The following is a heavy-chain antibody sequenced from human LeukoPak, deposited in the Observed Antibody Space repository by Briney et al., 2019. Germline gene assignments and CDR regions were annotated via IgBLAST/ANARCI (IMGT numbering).Heavy chain of an antibody. Sequence: GGSLRLSCAASGFTFSSYGMHWVRQAPGKGLEWVAFIRYDGSNKYYADSVKGRFTISRDNSKNTLYLQMNSLRAEDTAVYYCAKDLMIYYDSSGYEPFDYWGQGTLVTVSS. CDR2: IRYDGSNK. CDR1: GFTFSSYG. CDR3: AKDLMIYYDSSGYEPFDY. J-gene: IGHJ4*02. V-gene: IGHV3-30*02. D-gene: IGHD3-22*01.